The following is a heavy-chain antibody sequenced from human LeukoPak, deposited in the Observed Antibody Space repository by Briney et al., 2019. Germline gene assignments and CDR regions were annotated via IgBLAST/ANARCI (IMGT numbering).Heavy chain of an antibody. CDR3: AKGGNYDFWSGYYDDY. CDR1: GFTFSSYA. Sequence: PGGSLRLSCAASGFTFSSYAVSWVRQAPGKGLEWVSAISGSGGSTYYADSVKGRFTISRDNSKNTLYLQMNSLRAEDTAVYYCAKGGNYDFWSGYYDDYWGQGTLVTVSS. D-gene: IGHD3-3*01. V-gene: IGHV3-23*01. CDR2: ISGSGGST. J-gene: IGHJ4*02.